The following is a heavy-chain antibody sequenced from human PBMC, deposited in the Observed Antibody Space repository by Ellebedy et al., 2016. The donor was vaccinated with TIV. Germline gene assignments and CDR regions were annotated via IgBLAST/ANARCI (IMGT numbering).Heavy chain of an antibody. CDR1: GFTFTSYS. Sequence: GESLKISCAASGFTFTSYSMNWVRQAPGRGLEWISYISNSDTIYYADSVKGRFTISRDNSKNTLYLQMNSLRAEDTALYYCVKEGGNGDHPTTFDCWGHGTLVTVSS. J-gene: IGHJ4*01. CDR3: VKEGGNGDHPTTFDC. V-gene: IGHV3-48*01. CDR2: ISNSDTI. D-gene: IGHD4-17*01.